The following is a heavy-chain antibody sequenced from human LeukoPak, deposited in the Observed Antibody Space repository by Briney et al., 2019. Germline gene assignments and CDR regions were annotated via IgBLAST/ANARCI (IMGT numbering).Heavy chain of an antibody. Sequence: SDTLSLTCTVSGGSVSSSGYYWGWIRQPPGKGLEWIGSIYYSGDTYYNPSLKSRVTISVDTSENQLSLRLTSVTAADTAVFYCARASIFYTFGYWGQGTLVTVSS. CDR1: GGSVSSSGYY. V-gene: IGHV4-39*07. J-gene: IGHJ4*02. CDR2: IYYSGDT. D-gene: IGHD2-2*02. CDR3: ARASIFYTFGY.